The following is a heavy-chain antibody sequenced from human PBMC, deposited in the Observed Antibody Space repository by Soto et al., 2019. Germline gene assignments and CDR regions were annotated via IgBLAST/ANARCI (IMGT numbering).Heavy chain of an antibody. CDR2: ISNDGTNK. D-gene: IGHD5-12*01. Sequence: PGGSLRLSCAASGFTFNIFGMHWVRQAPGKGLEWVALISNDGTNKYYADSVRGRFTISRDSPKNTVFLQMDSLRADDTAVYYCAKGSTRWLESLLHYWGQGTLVTVSS. J-gene: IGHJ4*02. V-gene: IGHV3-30*18. CDR1: GFTFNIFG. CDR3: AKGSTRWLESLLHY.